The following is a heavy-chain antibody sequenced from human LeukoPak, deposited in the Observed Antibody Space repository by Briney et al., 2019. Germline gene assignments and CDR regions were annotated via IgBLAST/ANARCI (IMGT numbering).Heavy chain of an antibody. J-gene: IGHJ4*02. D-gene: IGHD2-2*01. Sequence: ASVKVSCKASGGTFSSYAISWVRQAPGQGLEWMGWINTKTGNPTYAQGFTGRFVFSLDTSVSTAYLQISSLKAEDTAVYYCARAVGYCSDTACYLGYWGQGTLVTVSS. CDR3: ARAVGYCSDTACYLGY. CDR1: GGTFSSYA. CDR2: INTKTGNP. V-gene: IGHV7-4-1*02.